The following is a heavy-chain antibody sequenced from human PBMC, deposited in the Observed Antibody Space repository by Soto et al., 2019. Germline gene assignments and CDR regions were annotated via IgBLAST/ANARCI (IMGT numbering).Heavy chain of an antibody. CDR2: ISGYSGNT. V-gene: IGHV1-18*01. Sequence: QVQLVQSGAEVMQPGASVKVSCKTSGYTFTTYGVTWVRQAPGQGLEWMGWISGYSGNTNYAQKVQGRVTMTIDTSASTAFMELRSLRSDDTAVYYCARADAELLHSRYFLHWGQGTLITVSS. D-gene: IGHD1-7*01. CDR3: ARADAELLHSRYFLH. CDR1: GYTFTTYG. J-gene: IGHJ1*01.